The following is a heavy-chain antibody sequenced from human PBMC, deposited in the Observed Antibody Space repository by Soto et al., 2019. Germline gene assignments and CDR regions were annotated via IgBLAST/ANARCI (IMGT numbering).Heavy chain of an antibody. V-gene: IGHV1-24*01. J-gene: IGHJ3*02. Sequence: QVQLVQSGAEVKKPGASVQVSCKVSGYTLTESSMPWVRQAPGKGLEWMGGFDPEDGEPIYAQKFQGRVTMTEDTSTDTAYMELSSLRSEDTAVYYCATITIFGGVISHDAFDSWGQGTMVTVSS. CDR2: FDPEDGEP. CDR3: ATITIFGGVISHDAFDS. D-gene: IGHD3-3*01. CDR1: GYTLTESS.